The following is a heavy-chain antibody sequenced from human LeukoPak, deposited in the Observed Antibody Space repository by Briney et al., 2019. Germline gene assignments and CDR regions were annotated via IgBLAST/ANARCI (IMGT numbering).Heavy chain of an antibody. D-gene: IGHD3-10*01. CDR3: ARQRGVQGHFDY. Sequence: SETLSLTCTVSGGSISSYYWSWIRQPPGKGREWIGYIYYSGSINYNPSLKSRVTISVDTSKDQFSLKLSYVTAADTAVYYCARQRGVQGHFDYWGQGTLVTVSS. CDR2: IYYSGSI. J-gene: IGHJ4*02. CDR1: GGSISSYY. V-gene: IGHV4-59*01.